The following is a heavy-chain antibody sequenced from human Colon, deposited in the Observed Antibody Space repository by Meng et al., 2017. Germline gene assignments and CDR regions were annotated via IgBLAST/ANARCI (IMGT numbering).Heavy chain of an antibody. Sequence: QVQLGQSGAEVKKPGASVKVSCKASGDSRSGYYMHWVRQVPGQGLEWMGRINADSGGTNYAEKFQGRVTLTRDTSINTAYMEVTSLRSDDTAVYYCAKIHLGDSGLDYWGQGTLVTVSS. V-gene: IGHV1-2*06. J-gene: IGHJ4*02. D-gene: IGHD6-19*01. CDR1: GDSRSGYY. CDR3: AKIHLGDSGLDY. CDR2: INADSGGT.